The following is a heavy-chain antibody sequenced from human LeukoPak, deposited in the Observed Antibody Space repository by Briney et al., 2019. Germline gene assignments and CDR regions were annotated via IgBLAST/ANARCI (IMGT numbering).Heavy chain of an antibody. CDR1: GGSISSGDYY. Sequence: SETLSLTCTVSGGSISSGDYYWSWIRQPPGKGLEWIGYIYYSGSTYYNPSLKSRVTILVDTSKNQFSLKLSSVTAADTAVYYCARSHMVRGVIFHEIARFDPWGQGTLVTVSS. CDR2: IYYSGST. V-gene: IGHV4-30-4*01. CDR3: ARSHMVRGVIFHEIARFDP. D-gene: IGHD3-10*01. J-gene: IGHJ5*02.